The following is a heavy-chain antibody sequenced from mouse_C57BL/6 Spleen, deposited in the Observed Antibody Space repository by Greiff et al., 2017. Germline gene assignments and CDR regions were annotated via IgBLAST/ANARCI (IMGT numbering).Heavy chain of an antibody. D-gene: IGHD1-1*01. J-gene: IGHJ4*01. Sequence: QVHVKQPGTELVKPGASVKLSCKASGYTFTSYWMHWVKQRPGQGLEWIGNINPSNGGTNYNEKFKSKATLTVDKSSSTAYMQLSSLTSEDSAVYYCARSWQTLYYYGSTPNAMDYWGQGTSVTVSS. CDR1: GYTFTSYW. CDR2: INPSNGGT. V-gene: IGHV1-53*01. CDR3: ARSWQTLYYYGSTPNAMDY.